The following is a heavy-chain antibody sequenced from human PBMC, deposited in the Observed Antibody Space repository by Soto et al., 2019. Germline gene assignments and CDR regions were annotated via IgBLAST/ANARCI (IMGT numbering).Heavy chain of an antibody. D-gene: IGHD4-17*01. Sequence: QVQLQESGPGLVKPSQTLSLTCTVSGASISTDGYYWSWLRQHTGQGLEWIGFIYYTGSSYYNPSLTSRLTISVDTSKNQFSLKLSSVTAADTAVYYCAKHSVTTRSPSFFDNWGQGSPVTVSS. V-gene: IGHV4-31*03. CDR3: AKHSVTTRSPSFFDN. CDR2: IYYTGSS. CDR1: GASISTDGYY. J-gene: IGHJ4*02.